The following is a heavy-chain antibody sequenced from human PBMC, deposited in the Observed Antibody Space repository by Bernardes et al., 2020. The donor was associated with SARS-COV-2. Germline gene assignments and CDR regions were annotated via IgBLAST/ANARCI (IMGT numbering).Heavy chain of an antibody. CDR3: ARDGVATKYTMDV. CDR2: VGGRGDVT. D-gene: IGHD5-12*01. V-gene: IGHV3-23*01. J-gene: IGHJ6*02. CDR1: GFTFSNYG. Sequence: GGSLRLSCVASGFTFSNYGMSWVRQAPGKGLEWVSIVGGRGDVTFYADSVKGRFTISRDNPKNTLYLQMNSLRAEDAAVYYCARDGVATKYTMDVWGQGTTVTVSS.